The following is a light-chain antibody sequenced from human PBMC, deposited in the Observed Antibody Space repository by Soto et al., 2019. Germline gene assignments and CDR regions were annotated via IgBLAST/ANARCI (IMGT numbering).Light chain of an antibody. J-gene: IGKJ5*01. CDR2: GAF. Sequence: EIVLTQSPATLSLSLGASAPLSCRASQSVSSSYLAWYQQKPGQAPRLLIHGAFTRATGIPARFSGSGSGTDFTLTISRLEPEDFAVYYCQQHGSSPITFGQGTRLEI. CDR3: QQHGSSPIT. CDR1: QSVSSSY. V-gene: IGKV3-20*01.